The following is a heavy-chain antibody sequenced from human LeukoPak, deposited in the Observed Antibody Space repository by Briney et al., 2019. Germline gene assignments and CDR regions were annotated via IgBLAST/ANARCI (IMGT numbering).Heavy chain of an antibody. Sequence: SETLSLTCTVSGGSISSSSYYWGWIRQPPGKGLEWIGSIYYSGSTYYNPSLKSRVTVSLDMPKNKFSLKLTSVTAADTAAYYCARGRGTYGIYYFDSWGQGIPVIVSS. CDR2: IYYSGST. V-gene: IGHV4-39*07. CDR3: ARGRGTYGIYYFDS. J-gene: IGHJ4*02. D-gene: IGHD1-26*01. CDR1: GGSISSSSYY.